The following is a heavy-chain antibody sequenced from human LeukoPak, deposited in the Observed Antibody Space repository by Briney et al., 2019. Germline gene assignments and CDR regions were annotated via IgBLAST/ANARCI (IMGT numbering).Heavy chain of an antibody. J-gene: IGHJ4*02. V-gene: IGHV3-21*01. CDR2: ISSSSSQI. D-gene: IGHD5-18*01. Sequence: GGSLRLSCAASGFTFSSYAMSWVCQAPGKGLEWVSSISSSSSQIYYADSVKGRFTISRDNAKNSLYLQMNSLRAEDTAVYYCARVYSYGYSFFDYWGQGTLVTVSS. CDR3: ARVYSYGYSFFDY. CDR1: GFTFSSYA.